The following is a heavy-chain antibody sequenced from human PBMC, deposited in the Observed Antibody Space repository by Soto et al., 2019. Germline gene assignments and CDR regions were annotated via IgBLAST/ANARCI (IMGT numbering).Heavy chain of an antibody. CDR3: ASDKPDSYGMDV. CDR2: IIPIFGTA. J-gene: IGHJ6*02. Sequence: GAAVKVSCKASGGTFGSYAISGGRQAPGQGLEWMGGIIPIFGTANYAQKFQGRVTITADESTSTAYMELSSLRSEDTAVYYCASDKPDSYGMDVWGQGTTVTAP. CDR1: GGTFGSYA. V-gene: IGHV1-69*13.